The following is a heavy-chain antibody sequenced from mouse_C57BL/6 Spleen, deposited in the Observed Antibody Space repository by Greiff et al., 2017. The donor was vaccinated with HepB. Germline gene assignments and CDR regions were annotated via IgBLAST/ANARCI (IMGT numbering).Heavy chain of an antibody. V-gene: IGHV1-69*01. D-gene: IGHD1-1*01. CDR2: IDPSDSYT. CDR3: AVDDGFAY. Sequence: VQLQQPGAELVMPGASVKLSCKASGYTFTSYWMHWVKQRPGQGLEWIGEIDPSDSYTNYNQKFKGKSTLTVDKSSSTAYMQLSSLTSEDSAVYYCAVDDGFAYWGQGTLVTVSA. CDR1: GYTFTSYW. J-gene: IGHJ3*01.